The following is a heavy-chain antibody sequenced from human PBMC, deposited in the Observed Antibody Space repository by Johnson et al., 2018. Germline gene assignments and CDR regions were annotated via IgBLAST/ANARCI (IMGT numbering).Heavy chain of an antibody. CDR3: AKVGAPDDPYYYYGMDV. CDR1: GFTFSSYG. Sequence: VQSGGGVVQPGRXLRLXCAXSGFTFSSYGMHWVRQAPGKGLEWVAVISYDGSNKYYADAVTGRFTISSDNSKNTLYLQMNSLRAEDTAVYYCAKVGAPDDPYYYYGMDVWGQGTTVTVS. CDR2: ISYDGSNK. J-gene: IGHJ6*02. V-gene: IGHV3-30*18. D-gene: IGHD3-16*01.